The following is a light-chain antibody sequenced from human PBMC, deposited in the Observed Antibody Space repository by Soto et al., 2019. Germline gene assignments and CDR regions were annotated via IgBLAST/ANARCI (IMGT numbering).Light chain of an antibody. Sequence: QSALTQPRSVSGSPGQSVTIAWAGTSSDVGGYNFVSWYQQHPGKAPKLMIYDVSERPSGVPDRFSGSKSGNTASLTISGLQAEDEADYYCCSYAGSYTYVFGTGTKLTVL. J-gene: IGLJ1*01. CDR3: CSYAGSYTYV. CDR1: SSDVGGYNF. CDR2: DVS. V-gene: IGLV2-11*01.